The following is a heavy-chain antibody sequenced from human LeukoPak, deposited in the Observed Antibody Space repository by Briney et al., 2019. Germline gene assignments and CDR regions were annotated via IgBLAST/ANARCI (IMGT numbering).Heavy chain of an antibody. J-gene: IGHJ3*02. CDR1: GFTFSSYE. V-gene: IGHV3-48*03. D-gene: IGHD3-16*01. CDR3: ARDGPWGASGAFDI. CDR2: ISSSGSTM. Sequence: PGGSLRLSCAASGFTFSSYEMNWVRQAPGKGLEWVSYISSSGSTMYYADSVKGRFTISRDNAKNSLYLQMNSLRAEDTAVYYCARDGPWGASGAFDIWGQGTMVTVSS.